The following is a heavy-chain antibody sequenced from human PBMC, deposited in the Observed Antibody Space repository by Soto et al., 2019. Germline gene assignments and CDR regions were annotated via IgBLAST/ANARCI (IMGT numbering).Heavy chain of an antibody. D-gene: IGHD2-21*02. V-gene: IGHV1-3*05. J-gene: IGHJ4*02. CDR1: GYTFTIYA. CDR2: ISAGDGNT. Sequence: QVQLVQSGAEEKKPGASVKVSCKASGYTFTIYAMHGVLLSPGQRLEWMGGISAGDGNTKYSQKFPGRVTITRDTSASTDYMELSSLRSEDTAVYYCARSIVVVTALDYWGQGTLVTVSS. CDR3: ARSIVVVTALDY.